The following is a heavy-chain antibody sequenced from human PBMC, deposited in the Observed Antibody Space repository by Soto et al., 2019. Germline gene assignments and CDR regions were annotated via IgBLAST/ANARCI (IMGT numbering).Heavy chain of an antibody. Sequence: GGSLRLSCAASGFSFSHYAMHWVRQPPGKGLEWVALISYDGENQYFTDSVRGRFAVSRDNSKTAVYLEMNDLRLDDTATYYCVSPHSESSNAFDLWGQGTLVTVSS. J-gene: IGHJ5*01. D-gene: IGHD3-10*01. CDR1: GFSFSHYA. V-gene: IGHV3-30*09. CDR3: VSPHSESSNAFDL. CDR2: ISYDGENQ.